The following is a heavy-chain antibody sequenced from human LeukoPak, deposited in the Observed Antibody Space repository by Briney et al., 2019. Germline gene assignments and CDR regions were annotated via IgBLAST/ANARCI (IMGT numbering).Heavy chain of an antibody. D-gene: IGHD5-18*01. CDR2: IKQDGSEK. CDR3: ARWATAMVRYYYYGMDV. Sequence: SYWMSWVRQAPGKGLEWVANIKQDGSEKYYVDSVKGRFTISRDNAKNSLYLQMNSLRAEDTAVYYCARWATAMVRYYYYGMDVWGQGTTVTVSS. J-gene: IGHJ6*02. V-gene: IGHV3-7*01. CDR1: SYW.